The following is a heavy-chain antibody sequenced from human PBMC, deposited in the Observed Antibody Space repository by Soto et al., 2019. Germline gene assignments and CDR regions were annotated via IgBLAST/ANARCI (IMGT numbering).Heavy chain of an antibody. CDR2: VSGSVTRT. CDR3: EKSPSRAPYGMDV. V-gene: IGHV3-23*01. Sequence: EVHLLESGGGSVQPGGSLRLSCVASGFRFSAYAMYWVRQAPGKGLAWVASVSGSVTRTYYADSVEGRFTISRDDSRNVVYLQISSLRAEDTAVYYCEKSPSRAPYGMDVWGHGTTVTVSS. CDR1: GFRFSAYA. J-gene: IGHJ6*02. D-gene: IGHD6-6*01.